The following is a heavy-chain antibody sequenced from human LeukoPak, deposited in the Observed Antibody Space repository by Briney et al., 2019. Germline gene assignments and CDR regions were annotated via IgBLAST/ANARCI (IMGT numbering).Heavy chain of an antibody. CDR3: AKGTLWFGEIGAFDI. J-gene: IGHJ3*02. CDR1: GFTFSSYG. Sequence: PGGSLRLSCAASGFTFSSYGMSWVRQAPGKGLEWVSAISGSGGSTYYADSVKGRFTITRDNSKNTLYLQMNSLRAEDTAVYYCAKGTLWFGEIGAFDIWGQGTMVTVSS. CDR2: ISGSGGST. D-gene: IGHD3-10*01. V-gene: IGHV3-23*01.